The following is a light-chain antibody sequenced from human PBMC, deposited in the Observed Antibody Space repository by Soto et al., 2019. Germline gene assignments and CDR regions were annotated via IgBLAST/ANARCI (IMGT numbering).Light chain of an antibody. V-gene: IGLV2-14*01. CDR1: ISDVGGYNY. CDR2: EVS. J-gene: IGLJ1*01. CDR3: SSYTSSITDV. Sequence: QSALTQPASVSGSPGQSITISCTGTISDVGGYNYVSWYQQHPGKAPKLMIYEVSNRPSGVSNRFSGSKSGNTASLTISGLQAEDEADYYCSSYTSSITDVFGTGTKVNVL.